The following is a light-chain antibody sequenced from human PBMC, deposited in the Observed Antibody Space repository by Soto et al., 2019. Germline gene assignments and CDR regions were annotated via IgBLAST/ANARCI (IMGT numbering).Light chain of an antibody. V-gene: IGKV2-28*01. CDR2: LGS. CDR3: MQALQTPLT. J-gene: IGKJ4*01. CDR1: QSRLHSNGYNY. Sequence: DIVMTQSPLSLPVTPGEPASISCRSSQSRLHSNGYNYLDWYLQKPGQSPQLLIYLGSNRASGVPDRFSGSGSGTDFTLTISRVEAEDVGVYYCMQALQTPLTFGGGTKVEIK.